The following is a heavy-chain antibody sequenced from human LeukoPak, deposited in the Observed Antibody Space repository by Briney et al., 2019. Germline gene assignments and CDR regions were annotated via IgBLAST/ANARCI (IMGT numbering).Heavy chain of an antibody. Sequence: GRSLSLSCAVSGFTFSSYGMHWVRQAPGKGLEWVAVISYDGSNKYYADSVKGRFTISRDNSKNTLYLQMNSLRAEDTAAYYCAKDFRSIAARGIFDYWGQGTLVTVSS. D-gene: IGHD6-6*01. CDR3: AKDFRSIAARGIFDY. V-gene: IGHV3-30*18. CDR1: GFTFSSYG. CDR2: ISYDGSNK. J-gene: IGHJ4*02.